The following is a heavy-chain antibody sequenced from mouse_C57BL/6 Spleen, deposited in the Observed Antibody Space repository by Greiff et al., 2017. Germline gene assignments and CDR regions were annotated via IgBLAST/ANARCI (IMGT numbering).Heavy chain of an antibody. CDR2: IDPSDSYT. Sequence: QVQLQQSGAELVKPGASVKLSCKASGYTFTSYWMQWVKQRPGQGLEWIGEIDPSDSYTNYNQKFKGKATLTVDTSSSTSYMQLSSLTSEDSAVYYCARKWLYYYGSNYFDYWGQGTTLTVSS. J-gene: IGHJ2*01. CDR3: ARKWLYYYGSNYFDY. D-gene: IGHD1-1*01. V-gene: IGHV1-50*01. CDR1: GYTFTSYW.